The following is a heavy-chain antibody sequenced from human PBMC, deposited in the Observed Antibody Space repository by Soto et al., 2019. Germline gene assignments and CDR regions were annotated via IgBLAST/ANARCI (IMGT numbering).Heavy chain of an antibody. CDR3: AREGELGYCSGGSCPFDY. Sequence: QVQLVQSGAEVKKPGSSVKVSCKASGGTFSSDAISWVRQAPGQGLEWMGGIIPIFGTANYAQKFQGRVTITADDSTTTAYMELSSLRSEDTAVYYCAREGELGYCSGGSCPFDYWGQRTLVTVSS. V-gene: IGHV1-69*01. CDR1: GGTFSSDA. J-gene: IGHJ4*02. CDR2: IIPIFGTA. D-gene: IGHD2-15*01.